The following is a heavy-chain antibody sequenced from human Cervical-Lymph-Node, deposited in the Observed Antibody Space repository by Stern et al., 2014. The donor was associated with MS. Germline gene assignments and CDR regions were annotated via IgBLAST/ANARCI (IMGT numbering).Heavy chain of an antibody. CDR2: IVPLFGKP. CDR1: GGTFSNYA. V-gene: IGHV1-69*01. J-gene: IGHJ6*02. D-gene: IGHD4-17*01. Sequence: QVQLVQSGAEVKKPGSSVKVSCKASGGTFSNYATSWVRQAPGQGLEWMGGIVPLFGKPNYAQKFQGRVTITADESTSTAYMDLSSLRSEDTAVYYCASPLTATSVPFWYYGMDVWGQGTTVTVS. CDR3: ASPLTATSVPFWYYGMDV.